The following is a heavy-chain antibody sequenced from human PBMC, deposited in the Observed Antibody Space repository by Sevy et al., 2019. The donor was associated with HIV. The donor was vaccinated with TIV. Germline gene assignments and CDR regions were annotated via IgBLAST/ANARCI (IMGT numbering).Heavy chain of an antibody. Sequence: GGSLRLSCAASGFTFSDYTIHWVRQAPGKGLEWVAVISYDGSRTSYADSVKGRFTISRDNSKNTRFLQMNSLRAADTAVYYCTRVRGLLGWFDSWGQGTLVTVSS. J-gene: IGHJ5*01. CDR2: ISYDGSRT. CDR1: GFTFSDYT. D-gene: IGHD3-10*01. CDR3: TRVRGLLGWFDS. V-gene: IGHV3-30*04.